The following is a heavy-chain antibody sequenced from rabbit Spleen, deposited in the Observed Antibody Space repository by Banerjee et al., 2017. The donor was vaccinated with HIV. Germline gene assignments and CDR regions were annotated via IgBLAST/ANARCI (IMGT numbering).Heavy chain of an antibody. V-gene: IGHV1S40*01. CDR3: ARDLVGVIGWNFYL. CDR1: GFSFSGKYH. D-gene: IGHD1-1*01. Sequence: QSLEESGGDLVKPGASLTLTCTASGFSFSGKYHMCWVRQAPGKGLECIACIYPDSSGNTYSATWAKGRFTVSKTASTTVTLRMTSLTAADRATYFCARDLVGVIGWNFYLWGQGTLVTVS. J-gene: IGHJ4*01. CDR2: IYPDSSGNT.